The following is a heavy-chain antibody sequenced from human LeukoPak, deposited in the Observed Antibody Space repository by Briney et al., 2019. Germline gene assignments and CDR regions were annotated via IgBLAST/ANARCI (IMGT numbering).Heavy chain of an antibody. V-gene: IGHV1-8*01. Sequence: GASVKVSCKASGYTFTSYDINWVRQATGQGLEWMGWMNPNSGNTGYAQKFQGRVTMTRNTSISAAYMELSSLRSEDTAVYYCARKFFGGVSYWGNYFFYWGQGAPFTASP. J-gene: IGHJ4*02. D-gene: IGHD2-21*02. CDR3: ARKFFGGVSYWGNYFFY. CDR2: MNPNSGNT. CDR1: GYTFTSYD.